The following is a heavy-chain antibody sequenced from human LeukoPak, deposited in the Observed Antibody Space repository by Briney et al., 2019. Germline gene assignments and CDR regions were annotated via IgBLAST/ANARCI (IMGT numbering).Heavy chain of an antibody. Sequence: PSETLSLTCTVSGGSISSSSYYWGWIRQPPGKGLEWIGSIYYSGSTYYNPSLKSRVTISVDTSKNQFSLKLSSVTAADTAVYYCARHGHCSGGSCYSWFDPWAQGTLVTVSS. J-gene: IGHJ5*02. V-gene: IGHV4-39*01. CDR2: IYYSGST. CDR1: GGSISSSSYY. CDR3: ARHGHCSGGSCYSWFDP. D-gene: IGHD2-15*01.